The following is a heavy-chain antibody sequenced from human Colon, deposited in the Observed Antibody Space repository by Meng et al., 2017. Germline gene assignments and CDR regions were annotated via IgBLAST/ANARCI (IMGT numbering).Heavy chain of an antibody. V-gene: IGHV7-4-1*02. Sequence: ASVKVSCKASGYTFTTYTLNWVRQAPGQGLEWMGWINTNTGNPTYAQGFSGRVVFSLDTSVSSASLQISSLKAEDTAVYYCARGGYYQSRGIYYGMDVWGQGTTVTVSS. CDR3: ARGGYYQSRGIYYGMDV. CDR1: GYTFTTYT. J-gene: IGHJ6*02. D-gene: IGHD3-22*01. CDR2: INTNTGNP.